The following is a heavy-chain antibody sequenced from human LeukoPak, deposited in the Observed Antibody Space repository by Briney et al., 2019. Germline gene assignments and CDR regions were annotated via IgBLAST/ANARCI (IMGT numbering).Heavy chain of an antibody. CDR3: AKLAYSSSAYDAFDI. J-gene: IGHJ3*02. V-gene: IGHV3-23*01. D-gene: IGHD6-6*01. CDR2: ISGSGGST. CDR1: GFTFSSYA. Sequence: PGRSLRLSCAASGFTFSSYAMNWVRQASGKGLEWVSAISGSGGSTYYADSVKGRFTISRDNSKNTLYLQMSSLRADDTAVYYCAKLAYSSSAYDAFDIWGQGTMVTVSP.